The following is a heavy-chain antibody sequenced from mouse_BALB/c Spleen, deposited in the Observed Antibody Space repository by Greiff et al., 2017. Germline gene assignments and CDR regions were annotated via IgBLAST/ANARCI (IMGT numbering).Heavy chain of an antibody. CDR1: GYTFTSYW. CDR2: INPSNGRT. V-gene: IGHV1S81*02. D-gene: IGHD1-2*01. CDR3: ARSPATAWFAY. Sequence: QVQLKESGAELVKPGASVKLSCKASGYTFTSYWMHWVKQRPGQGLEWIGEINPSNGRTNYNEKFKSKATLTVDKSSSTAYMQLSSLTSEDSAVYYCARSPATAWFAYWGQGTLVTVSA. J-gene: IGHJ3*01.